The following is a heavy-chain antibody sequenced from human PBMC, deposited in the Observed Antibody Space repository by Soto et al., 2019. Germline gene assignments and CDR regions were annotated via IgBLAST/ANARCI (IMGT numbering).Heavy chain of an antibody. CDR3: ARDLGGYNSIAAY. CDR2: ISACNGNT. CDR1: GYTFTSHG. Sequence: ASVKVSCKASGYTFTSHGITWVRQAPGQGLEWMGWISACNGNTNYTQNLQGRITMTTDTSTSTAYMELRSLRSDDTAVYYCARDLGGYNSIAAYWGQGALVTVSS. V-gene: IGHV1-18*01. D-gene: IGHD5-12*01. J-gene: IGHJ4*02.